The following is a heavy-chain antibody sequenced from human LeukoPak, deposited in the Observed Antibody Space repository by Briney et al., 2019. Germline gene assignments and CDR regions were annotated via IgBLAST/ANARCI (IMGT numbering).Heavy chain of an antibody. CDR2: IYSGGST. D-gene: IGHD1-7*01. CDR1: EFTVSSNY. V-gene: IGHV3-53*01. J-gene: IGHJ4*02. Sequence: PGGSLRLSCAASEFTVSSNYMNWVRQAPGKGLECVSVIYSGGSTYYADSVKGRFTISRDNSKNTLYLQMNSLRAEDTAVYYCARARGRTNGFDSWGQGTLITVSS. CDR3: ARARGRTNGFDS.